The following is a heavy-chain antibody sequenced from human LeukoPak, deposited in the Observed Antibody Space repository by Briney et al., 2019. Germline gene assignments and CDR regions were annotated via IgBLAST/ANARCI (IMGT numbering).Heavy chain of an antibody. J-gene: IGHJ4*02. CDR2: IYYSGST. CDR3: ARGGGRVDY. Sequence: SETLSLTCTVSGSSISSYYWSWIRQPPGKGLEWIGYIYYSGSTNYNPSLKSRVTISVDTSKNQFSLKLSSVTAADTAVYYCARGGGRVDYWGQGTLVTVSS. D-gene: IGHD3-10*01. CDR1: GSSISSYY. V-gene: IGHV4-59*01.